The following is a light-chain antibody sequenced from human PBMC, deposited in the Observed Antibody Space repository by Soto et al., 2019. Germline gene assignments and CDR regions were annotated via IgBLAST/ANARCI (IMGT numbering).Light chain of an antibody. CDR1: QSVRNN. V-gene: IGKV3-15*01. J-gene: IGKJ2*01. CDR3: QQYDDWPSYT. CDR2: SAF. Sequence: EIVMTQSPATLSASPGERATLSCRASQSVRNNLARYQKRPSQTTSLLIFSAFARAPGIPARFSGSGSGTEFALTFSILQSEDFAVYYCQQYDDWPSYTFGQGTKVDIK.